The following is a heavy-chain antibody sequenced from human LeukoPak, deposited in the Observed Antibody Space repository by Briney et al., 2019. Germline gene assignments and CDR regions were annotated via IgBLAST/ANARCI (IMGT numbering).Heavy chain of an antibody. CDR2: ISTYNGNT. J-gene: IGHJ5*02. V-gene: IGHV1-18*01. CDR1: GYTFTNNG. D-gene: IGHD2-2*01. CDR3: ARDLGYCSSISCQRNWFDP. Sequence: ASVKVSCKASGYTFTNNGISWVRQAPGQGLEWMGWISTYNGNTNYAQKLQDRVTMTTDTSTSTAYMELRSLRSDDTAVYYCARDLGYCSSISCQRNWFDPWDQGTLVTVSS.